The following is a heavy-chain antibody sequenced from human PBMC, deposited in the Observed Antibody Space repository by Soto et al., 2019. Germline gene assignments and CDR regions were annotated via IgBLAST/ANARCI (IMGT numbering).Heavy chain of an antibody. CDR3: AKGENLDFWGTFNCFDP. D-gene: IGHD3-16*01. J-gene: IGHJ5*02. V-gene: IGHV3-23*01. CDR2: ISGSGGKT. CDR1: GFTFSSYA. Sequence: PRGSLRLSCVGSGFTFSSYAMTWVRQAPGKGLEWVSAISGSGGKTYYADSVKGRFTISRDSSKNTLYLQMNSLSAEDTALYYCAKGENLDFWGTFNCFDPWGQASLVTVSS.